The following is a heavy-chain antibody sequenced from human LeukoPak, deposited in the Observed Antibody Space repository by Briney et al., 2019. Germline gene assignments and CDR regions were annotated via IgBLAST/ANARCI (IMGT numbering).Heavy chain of an antibody. Sequence: GGSLRLFCALSGFILGVYYIGWIRHAPGGGLGCLSYIIGRGSHKYYAHSVKGLFTLSRDNPKNSLYLKMNRLRAEHLPVYYCARDCIEGSCDIWGQGTMVTVSS. J-gene: IGHJ3*02. CDR2: IIGRGSHK. V-gene: IGHV3-11*04. CDR1: GFILGVYY. CDR3: ARDCIEGSCDI. D-gene: IGHD1-26*01.